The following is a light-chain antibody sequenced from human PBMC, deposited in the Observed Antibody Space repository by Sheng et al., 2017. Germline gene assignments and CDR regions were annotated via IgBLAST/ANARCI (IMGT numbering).Light chain of an antibody. CDR2: KVS. Sequence: DIVMTQTPLPSPVTLGQPASISCRSSRSLVNSDGNTYLSWLHQRPGQPPRLLIYKVSTRFSGVPDRFSGSGAGTDFTLKISRVEAEDVGVYYCMQAIEFPRYTFGQGTKLEIK. J-gene: IGKJ2*01. CDR1: RSLVNSDGNTY. CDR3: MQAIEFPRYT. V-gene: IGKV2-24*01.